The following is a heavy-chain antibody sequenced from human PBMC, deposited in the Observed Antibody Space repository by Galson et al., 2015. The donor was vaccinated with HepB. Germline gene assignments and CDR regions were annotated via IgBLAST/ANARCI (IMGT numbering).Heavy chain of an antibody. J-gene: IGHJ4*02. CDR3: ARINKPVAARPWFSWDPGVYFDY. V-gene: IGHV4-59*01. D-gene: IGHD6-6*01. Sequence: SETLSLTCTVSGGSISSYYWSWIRQPPGKGLEWIGYIYYSGSTNYNPSLKSRVTISVDTSKNQFSLKLSSVTAADTAVYYCARINKPVAARPWFSWDPGVYFDYWGQGTLVTVSS. CDR2: IYYSGST. CDR1: GGSISSYY.